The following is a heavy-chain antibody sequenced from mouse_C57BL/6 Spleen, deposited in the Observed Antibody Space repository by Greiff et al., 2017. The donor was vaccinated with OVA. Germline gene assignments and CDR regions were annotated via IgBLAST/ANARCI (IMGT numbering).Heavy chain of an antibody. CDR2: FHPYNDDT. D-gene: IGHD1-1*01. CDR1: GYTFTTYP. V-gene: IGHV1-47*01. J-gene: IGHJ1*03. Sequence: VMLVESGAELVKPGASVKMSCKASGYTFTTYPIEWMKQNHGKSLEWIGNFHPYNDDTKYNEKFKGKATLTVEKSSSTVYLELSRLTSDDSAVYYCARAGSMDWYFDVWGTGTTVTVSS. CDR3: ARAGSMDWYFDV.